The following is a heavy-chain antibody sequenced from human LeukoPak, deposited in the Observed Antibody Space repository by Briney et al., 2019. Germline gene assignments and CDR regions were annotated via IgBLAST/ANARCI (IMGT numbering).Heavy chain of an antibody. Sequence: SETLSLTCTVSGYSISSGYYWGWSRPPPGKGLEWIGSIYHSGSTYYNPSLKSRVTISVDTSNNQFSLKLSSVTAADTAVYYCARDVTTLVAFDIWGQGTMVTVSS. CDR2: IYHSGST. D-gene: IGHD6-13*01. J-gene: IGHJ3*02. CDR3: ARDVTTLVAFDI. CDR1: GYSISSGYY. V-gene: IGHV4-38-2*02.